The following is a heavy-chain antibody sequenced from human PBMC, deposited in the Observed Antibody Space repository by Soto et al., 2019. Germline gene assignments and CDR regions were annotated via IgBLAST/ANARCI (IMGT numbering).Heavy chain of an antibody. D-gene: IGHD4-17*01. CDR3: AKGHDYDDSYFDY. CDR2: ISGGGGST. J-gene: IGHJ4*01. Sequence: EVQLLESGGGLVQPGGSLRLSCAVSGFTFSSYAMSWVRQAPGKGLEWFSIISGGGGSTYYADSVRGRFIISRDNFRTTLSLQMSRLRAEDTAVYYCAKGHDYDDSYFDYWGHGTLVTVSS. V-gene: IGHV3-23*01. CDR1: GFTFSSYA.